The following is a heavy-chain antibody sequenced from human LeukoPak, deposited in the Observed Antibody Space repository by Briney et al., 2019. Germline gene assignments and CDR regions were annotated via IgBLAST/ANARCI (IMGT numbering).Heavy chain of an antibody. V-gene: IGHV3-23*01. CDR3: VKGSGWRPYAAEYFQH. J-gene: IGHJ1*01. D-gene: IGHD6-19*01. Sequence: GGSLRLSCAASGLTFTSYAMSWVRQAPGKGLEWVSAITDSGGSTFYADSVKGRFTISRDNSKNTLYLQMSSLRAEDTAVYYCVKGSGWRPYAAEYFQHWGQGTLVTVSS. CDR2: ITDSGGST. CDR1: GLTFTSYA.